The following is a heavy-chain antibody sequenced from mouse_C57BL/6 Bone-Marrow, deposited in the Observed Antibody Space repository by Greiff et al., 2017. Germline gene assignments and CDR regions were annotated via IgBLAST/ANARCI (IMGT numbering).Heavy chain of an antibody. CDR3: ARRGDYGYYFDY. D-gene: IGHD2-4*01. CDR2: IDPSDSYT. CDR1: GYTFTSYW. V-gene: IGHV1-50*01. Sequence: QVQLQQPGAELVKPGASVKLSCKASGYTFTSYWMQWVKQRPGQGLEWIGEIDPSDSYTNYNQKFKGKATLTVDTSSSTAYMQLSSLTSEDSAVYYCARRGDYGYYFDYWGQGTTLTVSS. J-gene: IGHJ2*01.